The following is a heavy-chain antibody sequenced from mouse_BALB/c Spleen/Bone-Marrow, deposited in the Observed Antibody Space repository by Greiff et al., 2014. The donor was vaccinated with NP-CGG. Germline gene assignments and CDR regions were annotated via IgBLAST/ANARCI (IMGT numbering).Heavy chain of an antibody. CDR3: ARWLLPYGLDY. V-gene: IGHV14-3*02. J-gene: IGHJ4*01. D-gene: IGHD2-3*01. Sequence: VQLQQSGAELVKPGASVKLSCTASGFNIKDTYMHWVKQRPEQSLEWIGRIDPANGNTKYDPKFQGKATITADTSSNTAYLQLSGLTSEDTAVYYCARWLLPYGLDYWGQGTSVTVSS. CDR2: IDPANGNT. CDR1: GFNIKDTY.